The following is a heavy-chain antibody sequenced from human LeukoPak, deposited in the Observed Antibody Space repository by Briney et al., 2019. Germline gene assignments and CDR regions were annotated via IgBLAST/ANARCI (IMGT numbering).Heavy chain of an antibody. CDR2: ISYDGSNK. CDR3: ARDQFPYDSSGYYSL. CDR1: GFTFSSYA. V-gene: IGHV3-30*04. Sequence: GGSLRLSCAASGFTFSSYAIHWVRQAPGKGLEWVAVISYDGSNKYYADSVKGRFTISRDNSKNTLYLQMNSLRAEDTAVYYCARDQFPYDSSGYYSLWGQGTLVTVSS. D-gene: IGHD3-22*01. J-gene: IGHJ4*02.